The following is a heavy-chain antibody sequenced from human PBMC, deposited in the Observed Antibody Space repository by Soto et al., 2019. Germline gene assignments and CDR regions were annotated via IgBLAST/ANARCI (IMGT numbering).Heavy chain of an antibody. Sequence: GGSLRLSCAASGFTFSNYAMSWVRQAPGKGLEWVSSISSSGGSTHYADSVQGRFTISRDNSKNTLYLQMNSLRAEDTAVYYCAKGVGYSGYASDAFDIWGRGTMVTVSS. D-gene: IGHD5-12*01. CDR3: AKGVGYSGYASDAFDI. J-gene: IGHJ3*02. V-gene: IGHV3-23*01. CDR1: GFTFSNYA. CDR2: ISSSGGST.